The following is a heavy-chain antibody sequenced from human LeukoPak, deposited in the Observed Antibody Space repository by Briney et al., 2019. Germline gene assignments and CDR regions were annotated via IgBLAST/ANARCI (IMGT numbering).Heavy chain of an antibody. V-gene: IGHV4-34*01. J-gene: IGHJ4*02. CDR2: IKHLGSI. CDR1: IASSSDHY. D-gene: IGHD5-12*01. CDR3: ARGRVDIADH. Sequence: SETLSLTCAVYIASSSDHYSTWIRQSPEKSLEWIGEIKHLGSINYKPSLKSRVTMSVDTSKNQFSLKLNSVTAADTAVYYCARGRVDIADHWGQGTPVTVSS.